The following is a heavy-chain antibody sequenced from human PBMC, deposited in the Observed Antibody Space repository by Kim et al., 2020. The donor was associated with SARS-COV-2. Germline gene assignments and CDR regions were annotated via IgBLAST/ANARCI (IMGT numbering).Heavy chain of an antibody. CDR3: ARSTHGSGSYFRRIPRGLAFDI. D-gene: IGHD3-10*01. CDR2: INHSGST. Sequence: SETLSLTCAVYGGSFSGYYWSWIRQPPGKGLEWIGEINHSGSTNYNPSLKSRVTISVDTSKNQFSLKLSSVTAADTAVYYCARSTHGSGSYFRRIPRGLAFDIWGQGTMVTVSS. V-gene: IGHV4-34*01. CDR1: GGSFSGYY. J-gene: IGHJ3*02.